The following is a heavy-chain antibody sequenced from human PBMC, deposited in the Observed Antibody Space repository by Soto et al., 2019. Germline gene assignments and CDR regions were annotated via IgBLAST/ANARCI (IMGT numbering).Heavy chain of an antibody. Sequence: SVKVSCKASGGTFSSYAISWVRQAPGQGLEWMGGIIPIFGTANYAQKFQGRVTITADESTSTAYMELSSLRSEDTAVYYCVRGPLADCSGGSCLYYFDYWGQGNLVTVSS. D-gene: IGHD2-15*01. CDR3: VRGPLADCSGGSCLYYFDY. J-gene: IGHJ4*02. V-gene: IGHV1-69*13. CDR1: GGTFSSYA. CDR2: IIPIFGTA.